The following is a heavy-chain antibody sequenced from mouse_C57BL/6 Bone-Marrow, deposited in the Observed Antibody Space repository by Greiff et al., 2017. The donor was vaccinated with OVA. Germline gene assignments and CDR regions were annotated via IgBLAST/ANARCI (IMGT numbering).Heavy chain of an antibody. Sequence: EVKLMESGGGLVQPGGSLKLSCAASGFTFNDYGMAWVRQAPRKGPAWVAFISNLAYSIYYADTVTGRFTISRENAKNTLYLEMSSLRSEDTAMYYCAREGLDYYAMDYWGQGTSVTVSS. CDR3: AREGLDYYAMDY. V-gene: IGHV5-15*01. CDR2: ISNLAYSI. J-gene: IGHJ4*01. CDR1: GFTFNDYG.